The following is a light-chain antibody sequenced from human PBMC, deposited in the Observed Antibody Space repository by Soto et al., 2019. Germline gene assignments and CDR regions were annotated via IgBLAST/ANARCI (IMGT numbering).Light chain of an antibody. V-gene: IGLV2-11*01. CDR3: CSYAGSYILM. CDR1: SGDVGAYNY. Sequence: QSVLTQPRSVSGSPGQSVTISCTGTSGDVGAYNYVSWYQQHPGKAPKLMIYDVIKRPSGVPDRFSGSKSGNTASLTISGLQAEDEADFYCCSYAGSYILMFGGGTKVTVL. CDR2: DVI. J-gene: IGLJ3*02.